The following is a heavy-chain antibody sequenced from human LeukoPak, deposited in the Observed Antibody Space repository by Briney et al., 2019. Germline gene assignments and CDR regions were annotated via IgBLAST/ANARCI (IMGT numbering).Heavy chain of an antibody. CDR3: ARGGYGDYVLDY. J-gene: IGHJ4*02. Sequence: SETLSLTCAVYGGSFSGYYWSWIRQPPGKGLEWIGEINHSGSTNYNPSLKSRVTISVDTSKNQFSLKLSSVTAADTAVYYWARGGYGDYVLDYWGQGTLITVSS. D-gene: IGHD4-17*01. V-gene: IGHV4-34*01. CDR2: INHSGST. CDR1: GGSFSGYY.